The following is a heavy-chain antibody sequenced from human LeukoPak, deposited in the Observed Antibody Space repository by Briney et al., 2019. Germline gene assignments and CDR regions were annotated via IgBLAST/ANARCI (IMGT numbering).Heavy chain of an antibody. J-gene: IGHJ4*02. Sequence: SETLSLTCAVSGGSISSSWWSWVRQPPGKGLEWVGEISHSGATKYTPSLRSRVTISLDKSKNQFSLKLSSVPAADPAVYYSASNGYSDSAAFYFDSWGQGTLLTLSS. CDR3: ASNGYSDSAAFYFDS. D-gene: IGHD1-26*01. V-gene: IGHV4-4*02. CDR1: GGSISSSW. CDR2: ISHSGAT.